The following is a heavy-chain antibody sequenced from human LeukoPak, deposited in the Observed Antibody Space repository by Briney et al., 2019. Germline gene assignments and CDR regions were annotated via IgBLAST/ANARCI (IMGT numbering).Heavy chain of an antibody. CDR3: ARRSSSWYGYRYDWFDP. CDR2: INHSGST. V-gene: IGHV4-34*01. Sequence: SETLSLTCAVYGGSFSGYYWSWIRQPPGKGLEWIGEINHSGSTNYNPSLKSRVTISVDTSKNQFSLKLSSVTAADTAVYYCARRSSSWYGYRYDWFDPWGQGTLVTVSS. D-gene: IGHD6-13*01. CDR1: GGSFSGYY. J-gene: IGHJ5*02.